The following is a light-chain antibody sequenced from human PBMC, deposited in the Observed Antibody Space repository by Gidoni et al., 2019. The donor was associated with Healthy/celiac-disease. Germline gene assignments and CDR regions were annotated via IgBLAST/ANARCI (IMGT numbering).Light chain of an antibody. CDR2: RNN. CDR3: AAWDDSLSGRV. Sequence: QSVLPQPPSASGTPGQRVTISCSGSSSNIGSNYVYWYQQLPGTAPKLLIYRNNQRPSGFPDRFSGSKSVTSASLAISGLRSEDEADYYCAAWDDSLSGRVFGGGTKLTVL. V-gene: IGLV1-47*01. CDR1: SSNIGSNY. J-gene: IGLJ2*01.